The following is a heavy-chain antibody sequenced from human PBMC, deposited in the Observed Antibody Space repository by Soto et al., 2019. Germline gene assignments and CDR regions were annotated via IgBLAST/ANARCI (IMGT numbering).Heavy chain of an antibody. Sequence: GGSLRLSCAASGFTLGSFAMHWVRQAPGKGLEWVAVISYDGGNRYYADSVKGRFTISRDNFKNTLYLQMNSLRAEDTAVYYCARDPDINAYYVFDYWGQGTLVTVS. J-gene: IGHJ4*02. D-gene: IGHD3-22*01. CDR3: ARDPDINAYYVFDY. V-gene: IGHV3-30-3*01. CDR1: GFTLGSFA. CDR2: ISYDGGNR.